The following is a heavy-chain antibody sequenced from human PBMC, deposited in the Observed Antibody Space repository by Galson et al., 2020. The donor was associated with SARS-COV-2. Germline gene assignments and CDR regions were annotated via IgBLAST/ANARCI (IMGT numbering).Heavy chain of an antibody. Sequence: KVSCKGSGYSFTTYWIGWVRQMPGKGLEWMGIIYPGDSDTRYSPSFQGQVTISADKSISTAYLQWSSLKASDTAMYYCAREGGCSGGSCYSGSYFDYWGQGTLVTVSS. CDR3: AREGGCSGGSCYSGSYFDY. V-gene: IGHV5-51*01. D-gene: IGHD2-15*01. CDR1: GYSFTTYW. CDR2: IYPGDSDT. J-gene: IGHJ4*02.